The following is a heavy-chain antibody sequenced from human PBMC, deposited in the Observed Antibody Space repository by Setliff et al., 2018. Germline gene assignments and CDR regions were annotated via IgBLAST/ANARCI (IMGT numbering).Heavy chain of an antibody. CDR3: GRAGGYMDV. Sequence: GASVKVSCKSSRYTFSSYYIHWMRQAPGQGFEWMGWISAYNDNTKSAQKFQGRITMTSDTSTSTVYLDLSGLTSEDTAVYYCGRAGGYMDVWGKGTTVTVSS. J-gene: IGHJ6*03. CDR1: RYTFSSYY. D-gene: IGHD1-26*01. V-gene: IGHV1-18*04. CDR2: ISAYNDNT.